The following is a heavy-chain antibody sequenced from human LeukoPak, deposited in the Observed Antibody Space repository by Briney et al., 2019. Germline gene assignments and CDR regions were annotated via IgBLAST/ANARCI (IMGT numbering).Heavy chain of an antibody. D-gene: IGHD2-8*01. CDR1: GFTFTGYY. J-gene: IGHJ4*02. V-gene: IGHV1-2*06. CDR3: AGGYCPRDVCYHGAYYFDY. CDR2: INPNSGGT. Sequence: ASVKVSCKASGFTFTGYYVHWVRQAPGEGLEWMGRINPNSGGTSYAQKFQGRVTMTRDTSINTAFMELSRLRSDDTAVYYCAGGYCPRDVCYHGAYYFDYWGQGSLVTVSS.